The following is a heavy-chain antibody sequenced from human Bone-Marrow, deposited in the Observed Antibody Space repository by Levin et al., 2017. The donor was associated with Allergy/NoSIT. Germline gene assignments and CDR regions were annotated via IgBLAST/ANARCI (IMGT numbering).Heavy chain of an antibody. CDR1: GFTFSSYA. Sequence: GESLKISCAASGFTFSSYAMYWVRQAPGKGLEWVAVISYDGINKNYAGSVKGQFTISRDNSKNTLYLQMNSLRAEDTAVYYCARDTLDPNYWYLDLWGRGTLVTVSS. V-gene: IGHV3-30*04. J-gene: IGHJ2*01. CDR2: ISYDGINK. CDR3: ARDTLDPNYWYLDL.